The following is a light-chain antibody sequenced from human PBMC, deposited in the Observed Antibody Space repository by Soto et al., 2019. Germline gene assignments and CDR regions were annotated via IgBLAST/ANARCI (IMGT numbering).Light chain of an antibody. CDR3: AAWDDSLNGYV. Sequence: QSVLTQPPSASGTPGQRVTISCSGSSSNIGSNTVNWYQQLPGTAPKLLIYSINHRPSGVPDRFSGSKSGTSASLAISGPQSEDEADYYCAAWDDSLNGYVFGTGTKLTVL. V-gene: IGLV1-44*01. J-gene: IGLJ1*01. CDR1: SSNIGSNT. CDR2: SIN.